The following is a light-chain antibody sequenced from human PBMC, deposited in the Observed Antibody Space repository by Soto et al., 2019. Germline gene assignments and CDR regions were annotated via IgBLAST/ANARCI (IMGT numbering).Light chain of an antibody. CDR1: SSNIGAGYD. J-gene: IGLJ1*01. Sequence: QSVLTQPPSVSGAAGQGVTIPCTGRSSNIGAGYDIHWYQLFPGTAPKLLIFRNVNRPSGVPDRFSGSKSGTSASLSITGLQPEDDADYYCQSYDSSLSGFVFGTGTKLTVL. CDR3: QSYDSSLSGFV. CDR2: RNV. V-gene: IGLV1-40*01.